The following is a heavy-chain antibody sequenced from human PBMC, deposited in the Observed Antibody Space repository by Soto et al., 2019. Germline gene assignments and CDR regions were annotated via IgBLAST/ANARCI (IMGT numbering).Heavy chain of an antibody. Sequence: TSETLSLTCTVSGDSISNNNFYWSWIRQPPGKGLEWIGEINHSGSTNYNPSLKSRVTISVDTSKNQFSLKLSSVTAADTAVYYCARGPKLLTGYYVSDYYYGMDVWGQGTTVTVSS. V-gene: IGHV4-39*07. J-gene: IGHJ6*02. CDR1: GDSISNNNFY. CDR2: INHSGST. CDR3: ARGPKLLTGYYVSDYYYGMDV. D-gene: IGHD3-9*01.